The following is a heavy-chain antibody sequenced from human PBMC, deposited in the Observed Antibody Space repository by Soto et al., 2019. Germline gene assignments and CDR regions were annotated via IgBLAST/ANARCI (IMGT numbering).Heavy chain of an antibody. V-gene: IGHV1-2*02. CDR1: GYTFTSYG. CDR2: INANSGGT. D-gene: IGHD4-4*01. Sequence: ASVKVSCKASGYTFTSYGMHWVRQAPGQGLEWMGWINANSGGTNYAQKFQGRVTMTRDTSNSTAYMELSRLLSDPTAVYSSVRGGSNCNNSTVYYYYGMDVWGQGTTVTVSS. CDR3: VRGGSNCNNSTVYYYYGMDV. J-gene: IGHJ6*02.